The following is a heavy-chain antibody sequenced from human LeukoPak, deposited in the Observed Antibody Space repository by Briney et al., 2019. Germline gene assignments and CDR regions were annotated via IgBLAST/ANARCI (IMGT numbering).Heavy chain of an antibody. CDR2: IRYDGSNK. V-gene: IGHV3-30*02. Sequence: GGSLRLSCAASGFTFSSYGMHWVRQAPGKGLEWVAFIRYDGSNKYYADSVKGRFTISRDNSKNTLYLQMNSLRSEDTAVYYCARLRSGLYYFDYWGQGTLVTVSS. J-gene: IGHJ4*02. CDR1: GFTFSSYG. CDR3: ARLRSGLYYFDY. D-gene: IGHD5-12*01.